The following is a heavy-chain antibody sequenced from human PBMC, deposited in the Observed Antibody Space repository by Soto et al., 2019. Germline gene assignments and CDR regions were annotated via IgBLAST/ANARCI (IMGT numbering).Heavy chain of an antibody. CDR3: ARGGIWDDYVWGSYYFDY. CDR1: GGSISSGGYY. J-gene: IGHJ4*02. CDR2: IYYSGST. Sequence: SETLSLTCTVSGGSISSGGYYWSWIRQHPGKGLEWIGYIYYSGSTYYNPSLKSRVTISVDTSKNQFSLKLSSVTAADTAVYYCARGGIWDDYVWGSYYFDYWGQGTLVTAPQ. V-gene: IGHV4-31*03. D-gene: IGHD3-16*01.